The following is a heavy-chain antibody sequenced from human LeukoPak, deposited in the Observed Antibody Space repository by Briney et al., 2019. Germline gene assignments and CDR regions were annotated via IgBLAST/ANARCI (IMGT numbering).Heavy chain of an antibody. Sequence: SETLSLTCTVSGGSISSYYWSWIRQPPGKGLEWIGYIYHSGRTNYNPSLKSRVTISVDTSKNQFSLKLSSVTAADTAVYYCARDRVTGTKGPYYYYGMDVWGQGTTVTVSS. V-gene: IGHV4-59*01. D-gene: IGHD1-7*01. CDR1: GGSISSYY. CDR2: IYHSGRT. J-gene: IGHJ6*02. CDR3: ARDRVTGTKGPYYYYGMDV.